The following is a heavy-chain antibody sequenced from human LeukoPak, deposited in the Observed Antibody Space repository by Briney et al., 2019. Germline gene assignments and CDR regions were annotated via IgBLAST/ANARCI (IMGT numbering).Heavy chain of an antibody. J-gene: IGHJ3*02. CDR3: ARDLPVRYCSNTSWCAFDI. V-gene: IGHV1-2*02. CDR2: INPNSGGT. CDR1: GYTFTGYY. D-gene: IGHD2-2*01. Sequence: ASVKVSCKASGYTFTGYYMHWVRQAPGQGLEWMGWINPNSGGTNSAQKFQGRVTMTRDTSISTAYMELSRLRSDDTAAYYCARDLPVRYCSNTSWCAFDIWGQGTMVTVSS.